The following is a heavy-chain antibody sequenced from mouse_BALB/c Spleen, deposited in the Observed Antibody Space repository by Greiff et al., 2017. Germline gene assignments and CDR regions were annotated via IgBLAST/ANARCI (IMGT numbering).Heavy chain of an antibody. CDR3: ARWDYGSSYDYAMDY. V-gene: IGHV3-8*02. Sequence: EVKLEESGPSLVKPSQTLSLTCSVTGDSITSGYWNWIRKFPGNKLEYMGYISYSGSTYYNPSLKSRISITRDTSKNQYYLQLNSVTTEDTATYYCARWDYGSSYDYAMDYWGQGTSVTVSS. CDR2: ISYSGST. CDR1: GDSITSGY. J-gene: IGHJ4*01. D-gene: IGHD1-1*01.